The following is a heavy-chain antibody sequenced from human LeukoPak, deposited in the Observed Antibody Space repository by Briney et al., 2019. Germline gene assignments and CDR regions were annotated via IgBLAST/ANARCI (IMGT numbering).Heavy chain of an antibody. CDR2: IPGSGGST. J-gene: IGHJ4*02. CDR3: AKEWVGYHYYFGY. D-gene: IGHD5-12*01. V-gene: IGHV3-23*01. CDR1: GFTFSTYA. Sequence: GGSLRLSCAASGFTFSTYAMSWVRQAPGKGLEWVSAIPGSGGSTYYADSLKGRFTISRDNSKNTLYLQMNSLRAEDTAVYYCAKEWVGYHYYFGYWGQGTLVTVSS.